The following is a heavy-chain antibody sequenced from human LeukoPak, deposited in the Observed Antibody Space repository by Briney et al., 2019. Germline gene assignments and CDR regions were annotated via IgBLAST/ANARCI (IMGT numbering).Heavy chain of an antibody. V-gene: IGHV3-23*01. CDR2: ISGSGVIT. CDR3: AKEGYSSTWNADFDY. CDR1: RFTFSSYA. D-gene: IGHD6-13*01. J-gene: IGHJ4*02. Sequence: GGSLRLSCAASRFTFSSYAMSWVRQAPGKGLEWVSAISGSGVITYYADSVKGRFTMSRDNSKNTLYLQMNSLRAEDTAVYYCAKEGYSSTWNADFDYWGPGNPGHRLL.